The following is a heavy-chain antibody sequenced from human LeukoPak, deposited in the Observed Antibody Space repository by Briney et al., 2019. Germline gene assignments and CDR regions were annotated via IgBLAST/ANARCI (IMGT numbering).Heavy chain of an antibody. V-gene: IGHV3-7*01. D-gene: IGHD1-26*01. CDR3: ARSWLIVAATPLTDY. J-gene: IGHJ4*02. CDR2: LNQHGSQT. Sequence: GGSLRLSCAVSGFTFSEYWMTWVRQTPGRGLEWVASLNQHGSQTYYVDSVKGRFTISRDNAKNLLYLQMSSLRVEDTAIYYCARSWLIVAATPLTDYWGQGTLVTVSS. CDR1: GFTFSEYW.